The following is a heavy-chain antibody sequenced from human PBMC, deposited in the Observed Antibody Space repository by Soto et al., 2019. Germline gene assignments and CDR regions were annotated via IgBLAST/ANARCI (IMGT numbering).Heavy chain of an antibody. D-gene: IGHD2-2*01. CDR3: AKAWGYCSSTSCQAFDY. J-gene: IGHJ4*02. CDR1: GFAFSSYA. CDR2: ISGSGGST. V-gene: IGHV3-23*01. Sequence: EVQLLESGGGLVQPGGSLRLSCAAYGFAFSSYAMSWIRQAPGKGLEWVSAISGSGGSTYYADSVKGRFTISRDNSKNTLYLQMNSLRAEDTAVYYCAKAWGYCSSTSCQAFDYWGQGTLVTVSS.